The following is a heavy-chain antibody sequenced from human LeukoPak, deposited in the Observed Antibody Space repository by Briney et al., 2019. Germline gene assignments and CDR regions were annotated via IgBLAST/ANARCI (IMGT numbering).Heavy chain of an antibody. CDR3: ARARLDSSGRFDY. Sequence: SETLSLTCTVSGGSISSYYWSWIREPPGKGLEWIGYIYYGGSTDYNPSLKSRVTISKDTSKTQFSLRLSSVTAADTAVYYCARARLDSSGRFDYWGQGTLVTVSS. D-gene: IGHD3-22*01. CDR1: GGSISSYY. CDR2: IYYGGST. J-gene: IGHJ4*02. V-gene: IGHV4-59*01.